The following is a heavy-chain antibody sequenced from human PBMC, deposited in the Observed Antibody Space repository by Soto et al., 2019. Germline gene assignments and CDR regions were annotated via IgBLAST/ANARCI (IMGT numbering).Heavy chain of an antibody. Sequence: QTGGSLRLSCAASGFTFSSYAMSWVRQAPGKGLEWISAVSGSGGSTYYADSVKGRFTISRDNSKDTLYLQMNNLRAEDTAIYYCAKPPHYNWNDYRGQGTLVTVSS. V-gene: IGHV3-23*01. D-gene: IGHD1-20*01. CDR3: AKPPHYNWNDY. CDR1: GFTFSSYA. CDR2: VSGSGGST. J-gene: IGHJ4*02.